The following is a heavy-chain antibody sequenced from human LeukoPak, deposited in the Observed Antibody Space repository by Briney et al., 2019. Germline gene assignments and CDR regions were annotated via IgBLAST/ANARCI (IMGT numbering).Heavy chain of an antibody. D-gene: IGHD4-11*01. CDR1: GFTFSSYS. J-gene: IGHJ6*03. CDR3: ARDPGYSNPPYYMDV. V-gene: IGHV3-48*01. CDR2: ISSSSSTI. Sequence: GGSLRLSCAASGFTFSSYSMNWVRQAPGKGLEWVSYISSSSSTIYYADSVKGRFTISRDNAKNSLYLQMNSLRAEDTAVYYCARDPGYSNPPYYMDVWGKGTTVTVSS.